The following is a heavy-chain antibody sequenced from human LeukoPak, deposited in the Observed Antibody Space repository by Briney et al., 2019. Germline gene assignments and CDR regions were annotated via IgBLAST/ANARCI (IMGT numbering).Heavy chain of an antibody. J-gene: IGHJ2*01. V-gene: IGHV3-48*02. CDR1: GFTFSSYS. D-gene: IGHD1-7*01. CDR3: ARDPNWDYYFDL. CDR2: ISSSSGTI. Sequence: GGSLRLSCAASGFTFSSYSMTWVRQAPGKGLEWVSYISSSSGTIYHADSVKGRFTISRDTAKNSLYLQMNSLRDEDTAVYYCARDPNWDYYFDLWGRGTLVTVSS.